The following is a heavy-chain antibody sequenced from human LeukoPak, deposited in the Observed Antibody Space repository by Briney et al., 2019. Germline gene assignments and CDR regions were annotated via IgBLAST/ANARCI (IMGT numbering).Heavy chain of an antibody. V-gene: IGHV3-30-3*01. CDR3: ARAYYDFWSGLIYYYYGMDV. CDR2: ISYDGSNK. D-gene: IGHD3-3*01. CDR1: GFTFSSYA. J-gene: IGHJ6*02. Sequence: PGGSLRLSCAASGFTFSSYAMHWVRQAPGKGLEWVAVISYDGSNKYYADSVKGRFTISRDNSKNTLYLQMNSLRAEDTAVYYCARAYYDFWSGLIYYYYGMDVWGQGTTVTVSS.